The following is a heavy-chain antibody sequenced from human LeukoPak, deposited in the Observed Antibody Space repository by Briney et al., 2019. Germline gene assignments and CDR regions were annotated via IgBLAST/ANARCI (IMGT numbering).Heavy chain of an antibody. D-gene: IGHD1-26*01. Sequence: PGGSLRLSCAASGFTFSSYGMHWVRQAPGKGLEWVAVIWYDGSNKYYADSVKRRFTISRDNSKNTLYLQMNSLRAEDTAVYYCAKGYSGTPGLDYWGQGTLVTVSS. CDR1: GFTFSSYG. CDR2: IWYDGSNK. J-gene: IGHJ4*02. V-gene: IGHV3-33*06. CDR3: AKGYSGTPGLDY.